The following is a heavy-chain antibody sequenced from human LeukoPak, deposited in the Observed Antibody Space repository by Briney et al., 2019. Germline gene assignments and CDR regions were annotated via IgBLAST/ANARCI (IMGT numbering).Heavy chain of an antibody. J-gene: IGHJ4*02. Sequence: SETLSLTCTVSGGSIISSSFWWGWIRQPPGKGLEWIGSIYYSGVSYYNTSLKSRVTISVDTSKNQFSLKLSSVTAADTAVYCCARTMVRGVIRLDYFDYWGQGTLVTVSS. CDR2: IYYSGVS. V-gene: IGHV4-39*01. CDR3: ARTMVRGVIRLDYFDY. CDR1: GGSIISSSFW. D-gene: IGHD3-10*01.